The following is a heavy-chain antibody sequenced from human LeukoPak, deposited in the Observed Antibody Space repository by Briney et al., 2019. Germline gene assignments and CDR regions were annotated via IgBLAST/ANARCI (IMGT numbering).Heavy chain of an antibody. CDR3: ATLGLSSAWYANY. CDR2: IYPTDSDT. J-gene: IGHJ4*02. Sequence: PGESLKISCNYSGFDFSNNWIGWVRQMPGKGLEWLGLIYPTDSDTRYSPSFEGQVTISADTSLTTASLHWSSLKASDTAKYYCATLGLSSAWYANYWGQGTLVTVSS. CDR1: GFDFSNNW. D-gene: IGHD6-19*01. V-gene: IGHV5-51*01.